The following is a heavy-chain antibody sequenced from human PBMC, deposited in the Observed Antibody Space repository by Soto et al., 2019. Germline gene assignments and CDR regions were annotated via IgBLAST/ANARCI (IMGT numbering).Heavy chain of an antibody. CDR1: GDTFKNCV. D-gene: IGHD3-10*01. J-gene: IGHJ6*02. Sequence: QVQVVQSGVEVRRPGSSVKVSCKASGDTFKNCVISWVRQAPGQGIEWMGGIIPLFGTTDFAQRCQGRLTITTDESTTTAYMELSRLRSEDTATDDCAAELGFGKLSVVWGQGTTVIVSS. CDR2: IIPLFGTT. CDR3: AAELGFGKLSVV. V-gene: IGHV1-69*01.